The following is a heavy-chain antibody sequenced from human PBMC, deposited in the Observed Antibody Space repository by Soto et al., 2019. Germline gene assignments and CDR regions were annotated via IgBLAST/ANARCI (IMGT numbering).Heavy chain of an antibody. CDR3: ARGKGMEENYYYYGMDV. V-gene: IGHV1-3*01. D-gene: IGHD1-1*01. J-gene: IGHJ6*02. CDR1: GYTFSTYA. Sequence: GASVKVSCKASGYTFSTYALHLARQAPGQGLEWMGWINGGNGHTRYSQKFKDSVTISRDTPASTAYMELSGLRSEDTAVYYCARGKGMEENYYYYGMDVWGQGTTVTVSS. CDR2: INGGNGHT.